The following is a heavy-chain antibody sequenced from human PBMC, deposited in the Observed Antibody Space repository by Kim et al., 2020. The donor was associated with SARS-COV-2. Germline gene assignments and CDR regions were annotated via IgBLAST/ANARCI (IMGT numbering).Heavy chain of an antibody. Sequence: SETLSLTCAVYGGSFSGYYWSWIRQPPGKGLEWIGEINHSGSTNYNPSLKSRVTISVDTSKNQFSLKLSSVTAADTAVYYCARGRHYYGSGSRRVFDYLGQGTLVTVSS. CDR1: GGSFSGYY. CDR2: INHSGST. V-gene: IGHV4-34*01. D-gene: IGHD3-10*01. CDR3: ARGRHYYGSGSRRVFDY. J-gene: IGHJ4*02.